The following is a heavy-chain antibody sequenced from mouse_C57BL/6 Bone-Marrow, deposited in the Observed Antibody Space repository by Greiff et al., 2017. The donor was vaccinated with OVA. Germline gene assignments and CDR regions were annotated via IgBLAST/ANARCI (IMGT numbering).Heavy chain of an antibody. CDR2: IDPENGDT. Sequence: EVHLVESGAELVRPGASVKLSCTASGFNIKDDYMHWVKQRPEQGLEWIGWIDPENGDTEYASKFQGKATITADTSSNTAYLQLSSLTSEDTAVYYCTTYYSNYVAWFAYWGQGTLVTVSA. CDR3: TTYYSNYVAWFAY. CDR1: GFNIKDDY. V-gene: IGHV14-4*01. J-gene: IGHJ3*01. D-gene: IGHD2-5*01.